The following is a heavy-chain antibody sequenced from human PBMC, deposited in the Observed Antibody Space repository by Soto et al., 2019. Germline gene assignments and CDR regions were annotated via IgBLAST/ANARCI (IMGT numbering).Heavy chain of an antibody. CDR1: GFSLTTRPVG. J-gene: IGHJ4*02. CDR2: IYWDDDK. V-gene: IGHV2-5*02. D-gene: IGHD1-1*01. Sequence: QITLKESGPTLVKPTQTLTLTCTFSGFSLTTRPVGVGWIRQPPGQALEWLALIYWDDDKRYNPSLKTKVTITKDTPKHQVVITMSNMDPVDTATYYCAHRQLYNGAWNEGTFDYWGQGALVTVSS. CDR3: AHRQLYNGAWNEGTFDY.